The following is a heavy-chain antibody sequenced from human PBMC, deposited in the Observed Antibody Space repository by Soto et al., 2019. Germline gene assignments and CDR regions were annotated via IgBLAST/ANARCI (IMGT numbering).Heavy chain of an antibody. CDR1: GGTFSSYT. V-gene: IGHV1-69*02. CDR2: IIPILGIA. CDR3: ARSGYRAPNAFDI. D-gene: IGHD3-9*01. Sequence: SVKVACKASGGTFSSYTISWVRQAPGQGLEWMGRIIPILGIANYAQKFQGRVTITADKSTSTAYMELSSLRSEDTAVYYCARSGYRAPNAFDIWGQGTMVTVSS. J-gene: IGHJ3*02.